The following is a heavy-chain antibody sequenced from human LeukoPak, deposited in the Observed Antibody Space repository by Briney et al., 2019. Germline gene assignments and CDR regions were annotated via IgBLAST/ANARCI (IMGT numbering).Heavy chain of an antibody. J-gene: IGHJ6*02. CDR2: MNPNSGNT. V-gene: IGHV1-8*01. CDR3: AREKVVVPAANYYYYYGMDV. CDR1: GYTFTSYD. Sequence: ASVKVSCKASGYTFTSYDINWVRQATGQGLEWMGWMNPNSGNTGYARKFQGRVTMTRNTSISTAYMELSSLRSEDTAVYYCAREKVVVPAANYYYYYGMDVWGQGTTVTVSS. D-gene: IGHD2-2*01.